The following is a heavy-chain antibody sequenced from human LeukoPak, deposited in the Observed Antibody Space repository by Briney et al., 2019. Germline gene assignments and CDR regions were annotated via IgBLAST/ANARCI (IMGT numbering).Heavy chain of an antibody. V-gene: IGHV4-61*02. CDR3: ARDRPSYYFDY. J-gene: IGHJ4*02. CDR1: GGSISSGSYY. Sequence: PSQTLSLTCTVSGGSISSGSYYWSWIRQPAGKGLEWIGRIYTSGSTNYNPSLKSRVTISVDTSKNQFSLKLSSVTAADTAVYYCARDRPSYYFDYWGQGTLVTVSS. CDR2: IYTSGST.